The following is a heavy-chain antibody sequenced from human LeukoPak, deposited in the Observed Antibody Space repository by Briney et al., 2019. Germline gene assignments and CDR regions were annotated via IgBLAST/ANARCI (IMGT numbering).Heavy chain of an antibody. CDR3: ARDLCSSTSCYRYYYYYGMDV. D-gene: IGHD2-2*01. CDR2: IDQSGGRN. V-gene: IGHV3-7*05. Sequence: GGSLRLSCAASGFTFSRFWMNWVRQAPGRGLEWVANIDQSGGRNNYVDSVKGRFTISRDNAKNSLFLEMSSLRAEDTAVYYCARDLCSSTSCYRYYYYYGMDVWGQGTTVTVSS. J-gene: IGHJ6*02. CDR1: GFTFSRFW.